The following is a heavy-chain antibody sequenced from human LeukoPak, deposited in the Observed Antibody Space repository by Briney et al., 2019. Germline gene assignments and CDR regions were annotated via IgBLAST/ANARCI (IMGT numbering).Heavy chain of an antibody. CDR2: ISYDGSNK. Sequence: GRSLRLSCAASGFTFSSYAMHWVRQAPGKGLEWVAVISYDGSNKYYADSVKGRFTISRDNSKNTLYLQTNSLRAEDTAVYYCAREGALAAAVGFDYWGQGTLVTVSS. D-gene: IGHD6-13*01. V-gene: IGHV3-30*04. CDR3: AREGALAAAVGFDY. J-gene: IGHJ4*02. CDR1: GFTFSSYA.